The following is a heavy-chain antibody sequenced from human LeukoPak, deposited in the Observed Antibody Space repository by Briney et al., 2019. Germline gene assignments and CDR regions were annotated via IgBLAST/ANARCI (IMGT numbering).Heavy chain of an antibody. CDR1: GGSISDYY. CDR3: ARRRAVPGHYYFDY. D-gene: IGHD3-10*01. Sequence: PSETLSLTCTISGGSISDYYWSWTRQPPGKGLEWIGYVYYSGSTKYNPSLNSRVTISSDTSKKQLSLKVSSVTAADTAVYYCARRRAVPGHYYFDYWGQGILVTVSS. V-gene: IGHV4-59*08. CDR2: VYYSGST. J-gene: IGHJ4*02.